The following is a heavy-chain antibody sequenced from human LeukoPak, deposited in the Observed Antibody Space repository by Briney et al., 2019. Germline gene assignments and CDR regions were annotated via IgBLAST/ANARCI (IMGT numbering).Heavy chain of an antibody. Sequence: GGSLRLSCAASGFTFSSYAMSWVRQAPGKGLEWVSAISGSGGSTYYADSVKGRFTTSRDNSKNTLYLQMNSPRADDTAVYYCAKDPGIAAGRGYFFDYWGQGTLVTVSS. CDR1: GFTFSSYA. CDR2: ISGSGGST. CDR3: AKDPGIAAGRGYFFDY. J-gene: IGHJ4*02. D-gene: IGHD6-13*01. V-gene: IGHV3-23*01.